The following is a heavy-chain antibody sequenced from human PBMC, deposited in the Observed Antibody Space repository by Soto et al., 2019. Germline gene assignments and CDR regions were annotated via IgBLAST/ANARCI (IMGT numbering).Heavy chain of an antibody. CDR3: ARDPPLYYYDSSGYRPYGMDV. J-gene: IGHJ6*02. D-gene: IGHD3-22*01. CDR2: IIPIFGTA. Sequence: GASVKVSCKASEGTFSSYAISWVRQAPGQGLEWMGGIIPIFGTANYAQKFQGRVTITADESTSTAYMELSSLRSEDTAVYYCARDPPLYYYDSSGYRPYGMDVWGQGTTVTVS. CDR1: EGTFSSYA. V-gene: IGHV1-69*13.